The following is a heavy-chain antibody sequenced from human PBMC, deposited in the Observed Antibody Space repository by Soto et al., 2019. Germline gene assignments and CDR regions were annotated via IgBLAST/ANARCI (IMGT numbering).Heavy chain of an antibody. CDR2: IYPGDSDT. V-gene: IGHV5-51*01. CDR3: AAQKTLGYCSGGSCSPFSDY. Sequence: GESLKISCKVSGYIFTTYWIAWVRQMPGKGLEWMGVIYPGDSDTIYSPSFQGRVTISADKSINTAYLQWSSLKASDTAMYYCAAQKTLGYCSGGSCSPFSDYWGQGTLVTVSS. D-gene: IGHD2-15*01. J-gene: IGHJ4*02. CDR1: GYIFTTYW.